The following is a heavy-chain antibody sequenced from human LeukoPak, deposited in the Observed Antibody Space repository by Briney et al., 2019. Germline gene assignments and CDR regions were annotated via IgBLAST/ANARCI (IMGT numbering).Heavy chain of an antibody. CDR3: AKEAYYDFWSGHRLYGMDV. D-gene: IGHD3-3*01. CDR2: ISGSGVST. Sequence: GGSLRLSCAASGFTFTSYAMNWVRQAPGKGLEWVSAISGSGVSTYYADSVKGRFTISRDNSKNTLYLQMNSLRAEDTAVYYCAKEAYYDFWSGHRLYGMDVWGQGTTVTVSS. J-gene: IGHJ6*02. CDR1: GFTFTSYA. V-gene: IGHV3-23*01.